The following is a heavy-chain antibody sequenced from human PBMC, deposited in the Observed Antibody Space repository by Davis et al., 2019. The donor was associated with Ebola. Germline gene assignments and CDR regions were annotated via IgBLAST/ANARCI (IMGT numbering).Heavy chain of an antibody. V-gene: IGHV1-24*01. CDR3: ATDVHGQGY. CDR2: FDPEDGET. J-gene: IGHJ4*02. D-gene: IGHD5-24*01. Sequence: ASVKVSCKASGYTFTSYYMHWVRQAPGKGLEWMGGFDPEDGETIYAQKFQGRVTMTEDTSTDTAYMELSSLRSEDTAVYYCATDVHGQGYWGQGTLVTVSS. CDR1: GYTFTSYY.